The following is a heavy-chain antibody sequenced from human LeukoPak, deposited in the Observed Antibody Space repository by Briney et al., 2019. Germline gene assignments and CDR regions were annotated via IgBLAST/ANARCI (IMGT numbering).Heavy chain of an antibody. CDR1: GYTFTGYY. V-gene: IGHV1-2*06. D-gene: IGHD3-22*01. CDR2: INPNSGGT. J-gene: IGHJ3*02. CDR3: ARDRVYGYYYDSSGYSVYAFDI. Sequence: ASVKVSCKASGYTFTGYYMHWVRQAPGQGLEWMGRINPNSGGTNYAQKFQGRVTTTRDTSISTAYMELSRLRSDDTAVYYCARDRVYGYYYDSSGYSVYAFDIWGQGTMVTVSS.